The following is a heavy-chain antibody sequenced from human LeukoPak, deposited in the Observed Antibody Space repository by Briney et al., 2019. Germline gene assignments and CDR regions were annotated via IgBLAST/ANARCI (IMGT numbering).Heavy chain of an antibody. CDR1: GFIFSSYW. CDR2: IKEDGSGK. CDR3: TSRDYFDY. Sequence: GGSLRLSCAASGFIFSSYWMSWVRQAPGKGLGWVANIKEDGSGKYYVDSVKGRFTISRDNTKNLMYLQMNSLRAEDTAVYYCTSRDYFDYWGQGTLVTVSS. V-gene: IGHV3-7*03. J-gene: IGHJ4*02.